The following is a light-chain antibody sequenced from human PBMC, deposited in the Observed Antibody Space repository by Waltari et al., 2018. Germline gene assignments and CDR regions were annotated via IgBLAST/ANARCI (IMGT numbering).Light chain of an antibody. CDR3: CSYAGSSTYVV. V-gene: IGLV2-23*02. Sequence: QSALTQPASVSGSPGQSITISCTGTSSDVGSYNLVSWYQQHPGKAPKLMIYEVSKRPSGVSNRFSGSKSGNTASLTISVLQAEDAADYYCCSYAGSSTYVVFGGGTKLTVL. CDR1: SSDVGSYNL. J-gene: IGLJ2*01. CDR2: EVS.